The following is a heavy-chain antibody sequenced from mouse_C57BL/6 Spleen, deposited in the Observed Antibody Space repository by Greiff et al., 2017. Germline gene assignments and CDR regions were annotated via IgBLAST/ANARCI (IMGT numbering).Heavy chain of an antibody. CDR2: ISSGSSTI. CDR1: GFTFSDYG. V-gene: IGHV5-17*01. J-gene: IGHJ1*03. CDR3: ALPAAYSCYFDV. Sequence: EVQLVESGGGLVKPGGSLKLSCAASGFTFSDYGMHWVRQAPEKGLEWVAYISSGSSTIYYADTVKGRFTISRDNAKNTLFLPLTSLRSSDSAISYCALPAAYSCYFDVWGTGPTVTFSS. D-gene: IGHD1-1*01.